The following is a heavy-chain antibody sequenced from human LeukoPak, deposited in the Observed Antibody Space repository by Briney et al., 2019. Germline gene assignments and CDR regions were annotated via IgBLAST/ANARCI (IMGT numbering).Heavy chain of an antibody. CDR3: ARDRRNYYDSSGYRYGMDV. V-gene: IGHV1-69*13. D-gene: IGHD3-22*01. Sequence: GASVKVSCKASGGTFSSYAISWVRQAPGQGLEWMGGIIPIFGTANYAQKFQGRVTITADESTSTAYMELSSLRSEDTAVYYCARDRRNYYDSSGYRYGMDVWGQGTTVTVSS. CDR1: GGTFSSYA. J-gene: IGHJ6*02. CDR2: IIPIFGTA.